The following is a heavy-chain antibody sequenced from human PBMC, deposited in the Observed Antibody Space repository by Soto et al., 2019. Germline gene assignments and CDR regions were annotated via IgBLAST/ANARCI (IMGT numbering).Heavy chain of an antibody. CDR3: ARVYSSSYHYLDY. D-gene: IGHD6-13*01. CDR1: GFTVSSYH. J-gene: IGHJ4*02. V-gene: IGHV3-66*01. Sequence: EVQLVESGGGLVQPGGSLRLSCAASGFTVSSYHMSWVRQAPGKGLEWVSVIYSAGSADFADSVKGRFTISRDNSKNTLYLQMSSLRAEDTAVYYCARVYSSSYHYLDYWGQGTLVTVSS. CDR2: IYSAGSA.